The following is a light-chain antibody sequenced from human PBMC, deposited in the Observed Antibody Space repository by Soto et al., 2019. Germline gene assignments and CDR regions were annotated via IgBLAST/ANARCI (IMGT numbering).Light chain of an antibody. J-gene: IGKJ5*01. Sequence: EIVLTQSPVTLSLSPGERATLSCMASQSVSSSYLAWYQQKPGQAPRLLIYGASSRATGIPDRFSGSGSGTDFTLTIIRLEPEDFAVYYCQQYGSSPSTFGQGTRLEI. CDR2: GAS. CDR1: QSVSSSY. V-gene: IGKV3-20*01. CDR3: QQYGSSPST.